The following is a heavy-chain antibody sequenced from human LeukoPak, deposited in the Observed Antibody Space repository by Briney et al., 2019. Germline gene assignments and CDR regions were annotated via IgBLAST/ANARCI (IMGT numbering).Heavy chain of an antibody. CDR3: AKYPQLLFVYMGSYYYMDV. CDR1: GFTFNNYA. D-gene: IGHD2-2*01. Sequence: GGSLRLACAASGFTFNNYALSWVRQAPGKGLEWVSVISGSGGSTYYADSVKGRFTISRDNSKNTLYLEMNSLRAEDTAVYYCAKYPQLLFVYMGSYYYMDVWGKGTTATVSS. V-gene: IGHV3-23*01. J-gene: IGHJ6*03. CDR2: ISGSGGST.